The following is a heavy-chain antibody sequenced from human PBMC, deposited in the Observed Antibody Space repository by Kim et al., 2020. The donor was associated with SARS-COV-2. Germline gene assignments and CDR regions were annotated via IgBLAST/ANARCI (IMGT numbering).Heavy chain of an antibody. Sequence: SETLSLTCTVSGGSISSSSYYWGWIRQPPGKGLEWIGSIYYSGSTYYNPSLKSRVTISVDTSKNQFSLKLSSVTAADTAVYYCARSSAVAGTVWNYWGQG. CDR3: ARSSAVAGTVWNY. V-gene: IGHV4-39*01. CDR1: GGSISSSSYY. J-gene: IGHJ4*02. CDR2: IYYSGST. D-gene: IGHD6-19*01.